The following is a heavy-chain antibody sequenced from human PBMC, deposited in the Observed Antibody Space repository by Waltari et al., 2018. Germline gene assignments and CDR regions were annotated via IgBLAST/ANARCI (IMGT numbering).Heavy chain of an antibody. D-gene: IGHD5-12*01. CDR1: GGPLIPPKFY. V-gene: IGHV4-39*01. J-gene: IGHJ3*01. CDR3: ATYIGASVGTAAFDV. Sequence: QVQLQESGPGLVKPSETLSLTCSVSGGPLIPPKFYWGWIRQPPGQALEWIGTISPSGATHTSPALQGRVTLSRDTSKNQFSLTLGSVTASDTAVYYCATYIGASVGTAAFDVWGQGTMVSVSS. CDR2: ISPSGAT.